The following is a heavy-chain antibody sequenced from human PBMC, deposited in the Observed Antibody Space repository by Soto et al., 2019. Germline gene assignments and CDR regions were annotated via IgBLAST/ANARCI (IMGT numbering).Heavy chain of an antibody. D-gene: IGHD2-15*01. V-gene: IGHV3-23*01. CDR1: GFTFSSYA. Sequence: EVQLLESGGGLVQPGGSLRLSCAASGFTFSSYAMSWVRQAPGKGLEWVSAISGSGGSTYYADSVKGRFTISRDNSKNKLYLQMNSLRAEDTAVYYCANNGGSSCSGGSCYFDFWGQGTLVTVSS. J-gene: IGHJ4*02. CDR2: ISGSGGST. CDR3: ANNGGSSCSGGSCYFDF.